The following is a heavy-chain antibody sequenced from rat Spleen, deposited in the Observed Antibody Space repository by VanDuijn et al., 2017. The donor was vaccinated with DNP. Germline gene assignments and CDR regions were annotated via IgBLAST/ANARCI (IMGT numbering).Heavy chain of an antibody. J-gene: IGHJ3*01. CDR3: AIYFYSGDNWFGY. Sequence: EVQLVESGGGLVQPGRSLKLSCAATGFTFSDYYMAWVRQAPTKGLEWVAYIRYDGGSTYYGDSVKGRFTISRANEKSTLYLQMNSLRSEDTATYYCAIYFYSGDNWFGYWGQGTLVTVSS. V-gene: IGHV5-20*01. CDR2: IRYDGGST. D-gene: IGHD1-1*01. CDR1: GFTFSDYY.